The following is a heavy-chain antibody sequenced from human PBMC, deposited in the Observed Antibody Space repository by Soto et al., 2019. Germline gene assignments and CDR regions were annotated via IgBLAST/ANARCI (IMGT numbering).Heavy chain of an antibody. V-gene: IGHV4-59*01. J-gene: IGHJ4*02. CDR1: GGSISSYY. Sequence: NPSETLSLTCTVSGGSISSYYWSWIRQPPGKGLEWIGYIYYSGSTNYNPSLKSRVTISVDTSKNQFSLKLSSVTAADTAVYYCARAGYSYGFFDYWGQGTLVTVSS. CDR3: ARAGYSYGFFDY. D-gene: IGHD5-18*01. CDR2: IYYSGST.